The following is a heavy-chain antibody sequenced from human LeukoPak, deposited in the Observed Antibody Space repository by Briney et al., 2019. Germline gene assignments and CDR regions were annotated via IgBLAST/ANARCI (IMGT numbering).Heavy chain of an antibody. V-gene: IGHV3-30*18. CDR3: AKEGTIAAAGNYFDY. J-gene: IGHJ4*02. CDR2: ISYDGSNK. Sequence: GGSLRLSCAASGFTFSSYGMHWVRQAPGKGLEWVAVISYDGSNKYYADSVKGRFTISRDNSKNTLYLQMNSLRAEDTAVYYCAKEGTIAAAGNYFDYWGQGTLVTVSS. D-gene: IGHD6-13*01. CDR1: GFTFSSYG.